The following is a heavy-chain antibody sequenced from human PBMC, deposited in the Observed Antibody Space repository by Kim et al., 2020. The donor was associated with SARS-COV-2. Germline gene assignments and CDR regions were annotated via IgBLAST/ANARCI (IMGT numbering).Heavy chain of an antibody. CDR2: IIPIFNPA. J-gene: IGHJ4*02. CDR3: ATDQTKYGDYLNAFDS. CDR1: ADTFRTSA. V-gene: IGHV1-69*06. Sequence: SVKVSCKASADTFRTSAVSWVRHAPGQGLEWMGGIIPIFNPANYAQKFQGRLTIIADTSTNTAYMELRSLTSEDTAVYYCATDQTKYGDYLNAFDSWGQ. D-gene: IGHD4-17*01.